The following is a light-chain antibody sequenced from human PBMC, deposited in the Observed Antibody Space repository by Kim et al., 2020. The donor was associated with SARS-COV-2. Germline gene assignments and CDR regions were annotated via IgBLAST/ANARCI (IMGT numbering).Light chain of an antibody. V-gene: IGKV3-11*01. CDR1: QSVRAS. CDR3: LQRSSWPLT. Sequence: VSPGERATLSCRASQSVRASLAWYQQKPGQAPRLLIYDASNRASGIPARFSGSGSGTAFTLTISSLQPEDFAVYYCLQRSSWPLTFGGGTKVDIK. CDR2: DAS. J-gene: IGKJ4*01.